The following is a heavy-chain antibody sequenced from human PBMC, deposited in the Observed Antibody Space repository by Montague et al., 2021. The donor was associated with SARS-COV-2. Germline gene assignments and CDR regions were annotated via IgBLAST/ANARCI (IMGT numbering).Heavy chain of an antibody. Sequence: CAISGDSASSNSAAWNWIRQSPSGGLEWLGRTYYRSKWYNDYAVSVKSRITINPDTSKNQFSLQLNSVTPEDTAVYYCASGRMVPYSSSWTTLYYYYGMDVWGQGTTVTVSS. D-gene: IGHD6-13*01. CDR3: ASGRMVPYSSSWTTLYYYYGMDV. CDR2: TYYRSKWYN. J-gene: IGHJ6*02. V-gene: IGHV6-1*01. CDR1: GDSASSNSAA.